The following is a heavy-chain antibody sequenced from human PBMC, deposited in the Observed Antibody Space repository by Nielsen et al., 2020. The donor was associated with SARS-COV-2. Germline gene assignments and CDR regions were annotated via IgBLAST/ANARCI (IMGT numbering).Heavy chain of an antibody. J-gene: IGHJ4*02. CDR2: ISSSSSYI. Sequence: GESLKISCAASGFTFTTYTMNWVRQAPGKGLEWVSAISSSSSYIYYADSVKGRFTISRDNAKNSLYLQMNSLRAEDTAVYYCVRGFNHFDYWGQGTLVTVSS. CDR3: VRGFNHFDY. V-gene: IGHV3-21*01. CDR1: GFTFTTYT.